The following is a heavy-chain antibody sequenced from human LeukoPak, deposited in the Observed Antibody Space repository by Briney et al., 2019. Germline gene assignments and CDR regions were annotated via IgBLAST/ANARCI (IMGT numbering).Heavy chain of an antibody. Sequence: PGGSLRPSCAASGFTFSSYAMSWVRQAPGEGLEWVSAIGDSGGSTYYADSVRGRFTISRDNSKNTLYLQMNSLRAEDTAIYYCAKTGLKVPRSYFDYWGQGALVTVSS. V-gene: IGHV3-23*01. CDR1: GFTFSSYA. CDR3: AKTGLKVPRSYFDY. CDR2: IGDSGGST. D-gene: IGHD3-10*01. J-gene: IGHJ4*02.